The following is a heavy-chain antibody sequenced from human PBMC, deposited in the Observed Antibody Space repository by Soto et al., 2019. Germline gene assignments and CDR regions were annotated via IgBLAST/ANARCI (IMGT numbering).Heavy chain of an antibody. CDR3: ATSPNTAMVTDFDY. Sequence: QLQLQESGPGLVKPSETLSLTCTVSGGSISSSSYYWDWIRQPPGKGLAWIGSIYYGGSTYYNPSIKSRVTISVDTSKSQFSLKLSSVTAADTAVYYCATSPNTAMVTDFDYWGQGTLVTVSS. D-gene: IGHD5-18*01. CDR1: GGSISSSSYY. V-gene: IGHV4-39*01. J-gene: IGHJ4*02. CDR2: IYYGGST.